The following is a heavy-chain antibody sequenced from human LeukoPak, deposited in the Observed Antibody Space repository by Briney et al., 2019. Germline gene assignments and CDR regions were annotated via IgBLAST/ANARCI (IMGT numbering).Heavy chain of an antibody. V-gene: IGHV4-4*02. J-gene: IGHJ5*02. CDR3: AISGSYYPQVDP. CDR2: IYHSGST. Sequence: SGTLSLTCAVSGGSISSSNWWSWVRQPPGKGLEWIGEIYHSGSTNYNPSLKSRATISVDKSKNQFSLKLSSVTAADTAVYYCAISGSYYPQVDPWGQGTLVTVSS. D-gene: IGHD3-10*01. CDR1: GGSISSSNW.